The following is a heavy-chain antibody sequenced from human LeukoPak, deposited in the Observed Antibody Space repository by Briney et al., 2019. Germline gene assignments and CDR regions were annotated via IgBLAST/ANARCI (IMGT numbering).Heavy chain of an antibody. CDR2: IRSSSSYI. V-gene: IGHV3-21*01. Sequence: GGPLRLSCAASGFPFSIYRVNCVRQAPGKGREWVSSIRSSSSYIYYADSVKGRFTIARDNAKNSLYLQTNSLGAEDTAVYYCASSGYWGQGTLVTVSS. J-gene: IGHJ4*02. CDR3: ASSGY. D-gene: IGHD3-10*01. CDR1: GFPFSIYR.